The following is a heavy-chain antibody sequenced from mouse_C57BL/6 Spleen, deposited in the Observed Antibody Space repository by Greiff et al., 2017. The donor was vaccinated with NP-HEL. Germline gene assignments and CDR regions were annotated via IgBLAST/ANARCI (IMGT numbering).Heavy chain of an antibody. CDR2: IDPSDSYT. CDR1: GYTFTSYW. V-gene: IGHV1-50*01. J-gene: IGHJ4*01. CDR3: ARRSSIVYAMDY. D-gene: IGHD2-12*01. Sequence: QVQLQQPGAELVKPGASVKLSCKASGYTFTSYWMQWVKQRPGQGLEWIGEIDPSDSYTNYNQKFKGKATLTVDTSSSTAYMQLSSLTSEDSSVYDFARRSSIVYAMDYWGQGTSVTVSS.